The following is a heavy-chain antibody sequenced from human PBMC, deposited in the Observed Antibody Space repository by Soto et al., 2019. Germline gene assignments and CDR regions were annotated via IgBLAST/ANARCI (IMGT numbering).Heavy chain of an antibody. CDR1: GYRFTIYW. CDR3: GCSPYYYYGMDV. J-gene: IGHJ6*02. CDR2: IDPSDSYT. D-gene: IGHD2-15*01. V-gene: IGHV5-10-1*01. Sequence: GESLKISCNGSGYRFTIYWISWVRQLPGKGLEWMGRIDPSDSYTNYSPSFQGHVTISADKSISTAYLQWSSLKASDTAMDYCGCSPYYYYGMDVWGQGTTVTVSS.